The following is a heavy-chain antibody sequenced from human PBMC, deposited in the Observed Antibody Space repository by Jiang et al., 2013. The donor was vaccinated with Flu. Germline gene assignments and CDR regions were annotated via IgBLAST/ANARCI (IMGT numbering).Heavy chain of an antibody. V-gene: IGHV1-24*01. D-gene: IGHD2-8*01. Sequence: YAQKFQGRVTMTEDTSTDTAYMELSSLRSEDTAVYYCATDRWGGVLMLFDIWGQGTMVTVSS. CDR3: ATDRWGGVLMLFDI. J-gene: IGHJ3*02.